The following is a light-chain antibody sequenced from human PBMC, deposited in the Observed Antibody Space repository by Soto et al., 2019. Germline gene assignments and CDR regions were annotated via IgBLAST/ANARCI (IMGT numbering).Light chain of an antibody. V-gene: IGKV1-39*01. J-gene: IGKJ1*01. CDR1: QTISSY. CDR2: AAS. Sequence: DIQMTQSPSSLSASVGDRVTITCRASQTISSYLNWYQQTPGRAPKLLIYAASSLQGGVPSRFSGSGSGTDFTLTISSLQPEDFATFYCQQPYSTPSTWTFGQGTKVEIK. CDR3: QQPYSTPSTWT.